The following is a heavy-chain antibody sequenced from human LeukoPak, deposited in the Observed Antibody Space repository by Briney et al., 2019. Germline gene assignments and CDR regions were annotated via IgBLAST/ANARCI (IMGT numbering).Heavy chain of an antibody. CDR3: ARETTVLGLDV. V-gene: IGHV3-66*01. D-gene: IGHD4-17*01. Sequence: GGSLRLSCAASGFTVSSNYMSWVRQAPGKGLEWVSVICSGGSTYYADSVKGRFTISRDNSKNTLYLQMNSLRAEDTAVYYCARETTVLGLDVWGQGTTVTVSS. J-gene: IGHJ6*02. CDR2: ICSGGST. CDR1: GFTVSSNY.